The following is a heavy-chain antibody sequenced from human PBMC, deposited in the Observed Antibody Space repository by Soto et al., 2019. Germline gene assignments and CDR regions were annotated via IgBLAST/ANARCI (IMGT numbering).Heavy chain of an antibody. Sequence: GASVKVSCKASGGTFSSYAISWVRQAPGQGLEWTGGIIPIFGTANYAQKFQGRVTITADESTSTAYMELSSLRSEDTAVYYCARDGLAVAGNFDYWGQGTLVTVSS. CDR3: ARDGLAVAGNFDY. D-gene: IGHD6-19*01. CDR1: GGTFSSYA. V-gene: IGHV1-69*13. J-gene: IGHJ4*02. CDR2: IIPIFGTA.